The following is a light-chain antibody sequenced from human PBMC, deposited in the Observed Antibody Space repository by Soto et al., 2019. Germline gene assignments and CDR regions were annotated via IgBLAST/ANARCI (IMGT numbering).Light chain of an antibody. CDR2: ATS. CDR3: QQYAGSRT. CDR1: QSIGNY. V-gene: IGKV3-11*01. Sequence: EVVLTQSPATLSLSPGEGATLSCRASQSIGNYLAWYQQKPGQAPRLLIYATSNRATGIPARFSGSGSGTDFTLTISSLEPEDFAVYYCQQYAGSRTFGQGTKVEI. J-gene: IGKJ1*01.